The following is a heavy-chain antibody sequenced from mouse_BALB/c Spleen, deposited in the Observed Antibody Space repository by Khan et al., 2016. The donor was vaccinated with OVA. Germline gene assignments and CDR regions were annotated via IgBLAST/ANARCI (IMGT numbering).Heavy chain of an antibody. CDR2: LSPGSGDT. V-gene: IGHV1-77*01. CDR3: ASRTYFGYTFAY. Sequence: VQLQESGAELARPGASVKLSCNASGYTFTDYYINCVKQRTGQRLEWIGELSPGSGDTYYNERLKGKATLTADKSSSTAYMQLSGLAYEDSASDCCASRTYFGYTFAYWGQGTLVTVSA. CDR1: GYTFTDYY. J-gene: IGHJ3*01. D-gene: IGHD1-2*01.